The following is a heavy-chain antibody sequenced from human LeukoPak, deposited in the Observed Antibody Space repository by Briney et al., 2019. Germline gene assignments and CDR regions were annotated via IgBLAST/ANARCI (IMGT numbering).Heavy chain of an antibody. D-gene: IGHD4/OR15-4a*01. CDR1: GGSISSYY. CDR3: ARGGEAAMVLTFDN. V-gene: IGHV4-4*07. Sequence: SETLSLTCTVSGGSISSYYWSWLRQPAGKGLEWIGRIYTSGTTNYNPSLKSRVTMSVDTSKNQFSLKLSSVTAADTAVYYCARGGEAAMVLTFDNWGQGTLVTVSS. J-gene: IGHJ4*02. CDR2: IYTSGTT.